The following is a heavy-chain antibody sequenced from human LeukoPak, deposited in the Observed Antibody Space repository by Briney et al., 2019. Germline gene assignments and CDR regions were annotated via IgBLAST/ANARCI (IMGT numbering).Heavy chain of an antibody. V-gene: IGHV1-8*01. CDR2: VNPNSGNT. D-gene: IGHD6-19*01. CDR3: ARGLGKVWLSGY. Sequence: ASVKVSCKASGYTFTSYDINWVRQATGQGLEWMGWVNPNSGNTGYAQKFQGRVTMTRNTSISTAYMELGSLRSEDTAVYYCARGLGKVWLSGYWGQGTLVTVSS. J-gene: IGHJ4*02. CDR1: GYTFTSYD.